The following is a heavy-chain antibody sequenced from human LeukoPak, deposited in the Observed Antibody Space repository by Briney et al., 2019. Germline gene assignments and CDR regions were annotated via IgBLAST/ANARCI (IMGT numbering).Heavy chain of an antibody. D-gene: IGHD6-19*01. CDR3: AKEEPSGPTPPPDY. J-gene: IGHJ4*02. Sequence: PGGSLRLSCSAHRFTFSCYPMRWVRQAPGKGLEWVSAISGSGGSTSYAYSVSGRFTISRDNSKHNLYLQMHSLRAEDTAVYYCAKEEPSGPTPPPDYWGQGTLVTVSS. CDR2: ISGSGGST. V-gene: IGHV3-23*01. CDR1: RFTFSCYP.